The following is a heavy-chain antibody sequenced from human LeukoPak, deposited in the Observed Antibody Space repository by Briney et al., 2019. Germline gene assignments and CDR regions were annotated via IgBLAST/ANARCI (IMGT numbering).Heavy chain of an antibody. CDR1: GYTFTDYY. J-gene: IGHJ4*02. D-gene: IGHD1-26*01. CDR2: INPNSGGT. CDR3: TRALGSDY. Sequence: ASVKVSCKASGYTFTDYYMNWVRQAPGQGLERMGWINPNSGGTNYAQKFQGRVTMTRDTSITTVYMELSSLRSDDTAMYYCTRALGSDYWGQGTLVTVSS. V-gene: IGHV1-2*02.